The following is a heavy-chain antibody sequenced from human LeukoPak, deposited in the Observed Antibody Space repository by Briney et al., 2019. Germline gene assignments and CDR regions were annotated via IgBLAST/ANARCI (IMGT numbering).Heavy chain of an antibody. V-gene: IGHV4-34*01. CDR1: GGSFSGYY. J-gene: IGHJ5*02. CDR2: INHSGST. Sequence: PSETLSLTCAVYGGSFSGYYWSWIRQPPGKGLEWIGEINHSGSTNYNPSLKSRVTISVDTSKNQFSLKLSSVTAADTAVYYCARGRGLWFGGNWFDPWGQGTLVTVSS. D-gene: IGHD3-10*01. CDR3: ARGRGLWFGGNWFDP.